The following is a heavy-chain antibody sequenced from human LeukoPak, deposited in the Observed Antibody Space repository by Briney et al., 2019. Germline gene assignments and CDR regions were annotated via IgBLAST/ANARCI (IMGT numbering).Heavy chain of an antibody. V-gene: IGHV3-30-3*01. D-gene: IGHD2-2*01. J-gene: IGHJ4*02. CDR3: ARERSGVYCSSTSCRIRGANDY. CDR2: ISYDGSNK. CDR1: GFTFSSYA. Sequence: PGGSLRLSCAASGFTFSSYAMHWVRQAPGKGLEWVAVISYDGSNKYYADSVKGRFTISRDNSKNTLYLQMNSLRAEDTAVYYCARERSGVYCSSTSCRIRGANDYWGQGALVTVSS.